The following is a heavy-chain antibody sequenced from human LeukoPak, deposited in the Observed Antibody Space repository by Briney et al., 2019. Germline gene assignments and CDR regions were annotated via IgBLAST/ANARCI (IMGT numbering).Heavy chain of an antibody. CDR2: ISTSSSYI. V-gene: IGHV3-21*01. D-gene: IGHD3-22*01. CDR1: GFTFSNYN. J-gene: IGHJ2*01. CDR3: ARADSSGYYLFGGFDL. Sequence: PGGSLRLSCAASGFTFSNYNMNWVRQAPGKGLEWVSSISTSSSYIYYADSAKGRFTSTRDNAKKSLYLQMNSLRAEDTAVYYCARADSSGYYLFGGFDLWGRGTLVTVSS.